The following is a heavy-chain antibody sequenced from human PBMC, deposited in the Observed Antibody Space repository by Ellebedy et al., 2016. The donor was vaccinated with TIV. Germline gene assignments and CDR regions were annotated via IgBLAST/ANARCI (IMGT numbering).Heavy chain of an antibody. D-gene: IGHD5-18*01. Sequence: MPSETLSLTCAVYGGSSSGYYWPWIRQPPGQGLEWIGDINHRGSTNYNPSLKIRVTMSVNTSNTQCPLKFSSVTAADTAVYYCARHSRNNYGYFAAPREYYYDYWGQGTLVTVSS. J-gene: IGHJ4*02. CDR2: INHRGST. CDR1: GGSSSGYY. CDR3: ARHSRNNYGYFAAPREYYYDY. V-gene: IGHV4-34*01.